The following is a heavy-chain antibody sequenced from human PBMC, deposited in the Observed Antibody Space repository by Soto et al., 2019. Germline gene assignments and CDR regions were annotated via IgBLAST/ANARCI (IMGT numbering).Heavy chain of an antibody. CDR2: ISPYDGST. CDR1: GFTFTNYF. D-gene: IGHD6-25*01. CDR3: ARGDGRRSSGFYYDCGMDV. V-gene: IGHV1-46*01. J-gene: IGHJ6*02. Sequence: QVQLVQSGAEVKKPGASVKVSCKASGFTFTNYFFHWVRQAPRQGLEWMGIISPYDGSTNYVQSLQGRVAMTRDTSTSTVYSELSSVSFEDSVVYDCARGDGRRSSGFYYDCGMDVWGHGTTVTVSS.